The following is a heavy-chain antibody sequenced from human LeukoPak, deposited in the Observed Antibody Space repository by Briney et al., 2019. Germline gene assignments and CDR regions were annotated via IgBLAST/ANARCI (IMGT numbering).Heavy chain of an antibody. Sequence: GGSLRLSCAASGFTFSSYEMNWVRQAPGKGLEWVSYISSSGSTIYYADSVKGRFTISRDNSKNTLYLQMNSLRAEDTAVYYCARAKCSSTSCSPGYWGQGTLVTVSS. J-gene: IGHJ4*02. D-gene: IGHD2-2*01. CDR3: ARAKCSSTSCSPGY. CDR1: GFTFSSYE. V-gene: IGHV3-48*03. CDR2: ISSSGSTI.